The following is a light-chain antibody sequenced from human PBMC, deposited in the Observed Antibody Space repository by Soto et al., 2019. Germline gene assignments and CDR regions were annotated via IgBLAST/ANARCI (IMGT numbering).Light chain of an antibody. CDR2: AAS. CDR1: QSVTSSY. CDR3: QQLWTYPLT. Sequence: EIVLTQSPGTLSLSPGERATLSCRASQSVTSSYLAWYQQKPGQAPRLLIYAASSRASAIPDRFSGSGSGTDFTLTISSLQPEDFATYYCQQLWTYPLTFGGGTKVEI. V-gene: IGKV3-20*01. J-gene: IGKJ4*01.